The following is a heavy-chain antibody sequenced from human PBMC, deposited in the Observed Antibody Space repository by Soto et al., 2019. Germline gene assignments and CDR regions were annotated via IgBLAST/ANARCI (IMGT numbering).Heavy chain of an antibody. CDR1: GSSISSGYY. V-gene: IGHV4-38-2*01. J-gene: IGHJ4*02. CDR3: ARQVVVITSPFDY. D-gene: IGHD3-22*01. Sequence: PSETLSLTCAVSGSSISSGYYWGWIRQPPGKGLEWIGSIYHSGSTYYNPSLKSRVTISVDTSKNQFSLKLSSVTAADTAVYYCARQVVVITSPFDYWGQGTLVTVSS. CDR2: IYHSGST.